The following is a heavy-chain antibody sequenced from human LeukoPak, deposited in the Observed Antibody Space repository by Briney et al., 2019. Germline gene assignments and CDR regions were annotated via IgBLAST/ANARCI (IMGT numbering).Heavy chain of an antibody. V-gene: IGHV1-46*01. CDR2: INPSGGST. CDR3: ARDREYYYDSSGYYPNWFDP. J-gene: IGHJ5*02. D-gene: IGHD3-22*01. Sequence: GASVKVSCKASGYTFTSYYMHWVRQAPGQGLEWMGIINPSGGSTSYAQKFQGRVTITADESTSTAYMELSSLRSEDTAVYYCARDREYYYDSSGYYPNWFDPWGQGTLVTVSS. CDR1: GYTFTSYY.